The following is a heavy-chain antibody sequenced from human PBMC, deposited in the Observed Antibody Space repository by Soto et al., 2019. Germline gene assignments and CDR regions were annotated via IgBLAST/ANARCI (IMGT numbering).Heavy chain of an antibody. CDR1: GYSFTSYW. J-gene: IGHJ6*02. Sequence: GESLKISCKGSGYSFTSYWISWVRQMPGKGLEWMGRIDPSDSYTNYSPSFQGHVTISADKSISTAYLQWSSLKASDTAMYYCARGGRENSKYYYYGMDVWGQGTTVTVS. CDR2: IDPSDSYT. V-gene: IGHV5-10-1*01. D-gene: IGHD4-4*01. CDR3: ARGGRENSKYYYYGMDV.